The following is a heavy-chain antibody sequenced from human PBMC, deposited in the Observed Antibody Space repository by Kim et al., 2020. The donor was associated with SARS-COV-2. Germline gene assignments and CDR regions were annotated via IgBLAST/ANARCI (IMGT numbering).Heavy chain of an antibody. D-gene: IGHD6-13*01. CDR3: ATGGSSWPRYYLDY. J-gene: IGHJ4*02. CDR2: FDPEDGET. CDR1: GYTLTELS. Sequence: ASVKVSCKVSGYTLTELSMHWVRQAPGKGLEWMGGFDPEDGETIYAQKFQGRVTMTEDTSTDTAYMELSSLRSEDTAVYYCATGGSSWPRYYLDYWGQGTLVTVSS. V-gene: IGHV1-24*01.